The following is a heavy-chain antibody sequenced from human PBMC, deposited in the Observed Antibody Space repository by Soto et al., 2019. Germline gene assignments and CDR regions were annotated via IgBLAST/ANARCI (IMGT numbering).Heavy chain of an antibody. CDR2: INAGNGNT. CDR1: GYTFTSYA. CDR3: AANIVVVPAASQYYYGMDV. Sequence: ASVKVSCKASGYTFTSYAMHWARQAPGQRLEWMGWINAGNGNTKYSQKFQGRVTITRDTSASTAYMELSSLRSEDTAVYYCAANIVVVPAASQYYYGMDVWGQGTTVTVSS. J-gene: IGHJ6*02. V-gene: IGHV1-3*01. D-gene: IGHD2-2*01.